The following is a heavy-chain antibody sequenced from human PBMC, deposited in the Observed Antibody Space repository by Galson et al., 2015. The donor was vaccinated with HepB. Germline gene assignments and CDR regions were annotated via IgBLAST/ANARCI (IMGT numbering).Heavy chain of an antibody. Sequence: SVKVSCKASGYTFTNYGISWVRQAPGQGLEWMGWISSYNGNTNYEQKLQGRVTMATDTSTSTAYMELRSLRSDDTAVYYCARGGQFWEIDYWGQGTLVTVSS. CDR3: ARGGQFWEIDY. J-gene: IGHJ4*02. CDR1: GYTFTNYG. D-gene: IGHD3-16*01. CDR2: ISSYNGNT. V-gene: IGHV1-18*01.